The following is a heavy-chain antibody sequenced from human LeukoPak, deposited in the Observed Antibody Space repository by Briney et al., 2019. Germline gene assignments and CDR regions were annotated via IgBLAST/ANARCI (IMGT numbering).Heavy chain of an antibody. CDR1: GFTFSSYS. Sequence: GGSLRLSCAASGFTFSSYSMNWVRQAPGKGLEWVSSISSSSSYIYYADSVKGRFTISRDNAKNSLYLQMNSLRAEDTAVYYCAKETWELTSDAFDIWGQGTMVTVSS. D-gene: IGHD3-10*01. V-gene: IGHV3-21*04. CDR3: AKETWELTSDAFDI. J-gene: IGHJ3*02. CDR2: ISSSSSYI.